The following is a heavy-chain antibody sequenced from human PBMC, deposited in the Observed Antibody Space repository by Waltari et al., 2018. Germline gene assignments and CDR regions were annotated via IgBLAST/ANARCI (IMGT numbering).Heavy chain of an antibody. CDR2: IKSKTDGGTT. V-gene: IGHV3-15*01. CDR1: GFSFSTDW. Sequence: EVQLVESGGDLVRPGGCLRLSCAASGFSFSTDWMSWVRQAPGKGLEWVGRIKSKTDGGTTDYAAPVKGRFTISRDDSENTLYLQMNSLKTEDTAVYYCTTLFGDFWSGYFFDYWGQGTLVTVSS. CDR3: TTLFGDFWSGYFFDY. D-gene: IGHD3-3*01. J-gene: IGHJ4*02.